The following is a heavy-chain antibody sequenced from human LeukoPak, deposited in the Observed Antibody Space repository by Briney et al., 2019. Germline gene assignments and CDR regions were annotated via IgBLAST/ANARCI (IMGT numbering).Heavy chain of an antibody. CDR2: IRGTDDST. Sequence: GGSLRLSCAASGFTFSIYAMNWVRQAPGKGLEWVSAIRGTDDSTYYADSVKGRFTISRDNSKNTLYLQMNSLRAEDTAVYYYAKDRGGSYPGGFDSWGQGTLVTVSS. CDR1: GFTFSIYA. J-gene: IGHJ4*02. V-gene: IGHV3-23*01. CDR3: AKDRGGSYPGGFDS. D-gene: IGHD1-26*01.